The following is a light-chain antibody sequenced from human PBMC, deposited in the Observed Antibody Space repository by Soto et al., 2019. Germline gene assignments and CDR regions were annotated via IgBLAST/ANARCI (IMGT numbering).Light chain of an antibody. Sequence: EVVLTQSPGTLSLSPGERATLSCRASQSVSRRYLAWYQQKTGQAPRLLIFGPSSRATGIPDRFSGSGSGTDFTLTISSLEPEDFAVYYCLQYDTSPPRYTFGQGTKLEIK. V-gene: IGKV3-20*01. J-gene: IGKJ2*01. CDR2: GPS. CDR3: LQYDTSPPRYT. CDR1: QSVSRRY.